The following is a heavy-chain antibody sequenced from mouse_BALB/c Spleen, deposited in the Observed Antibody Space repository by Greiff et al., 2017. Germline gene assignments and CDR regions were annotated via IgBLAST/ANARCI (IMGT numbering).Heavy chain of an antibody. CDR1: GFTFSSYT. Sequence: DVKLVESGGGLVKPGGSLKLSCAASGFTFSSYTMSWVRQTPEKRLEWVATISSGGSYTYYPDSVKGRFTISRDNAKNTLYLQMSSLKSEDTAMYYCTRDRDDYDVRFAYWGQGTLVTVSA. D-gene: IGHD2-4*01. V-gene: IGHV5-6-4*01. J-gene: IGHJ3*01. CDR3: TRDRDDYDVRFAY. CDR2: ISSGGSYT.